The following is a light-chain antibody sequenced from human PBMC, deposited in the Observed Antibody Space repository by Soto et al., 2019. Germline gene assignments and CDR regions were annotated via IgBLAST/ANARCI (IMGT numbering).Light chain of an antibody. V-gene: IGLV2-23*02. Sequence: QSALTQPASVSGSPGQSITISCPGNSSDVGSYNLVSWYQQHPGKAPKLMIYEVSKRPSGVSNRFSGSKSGNTASLTISGLQAEDEADYYCCSYAGSSTYVFGTGTKVTVL. J-gene: IGLJ1*01. CDR2: EVS. CDR1: SSDVGSYNL. CDR3: CSYAGSSTYV.